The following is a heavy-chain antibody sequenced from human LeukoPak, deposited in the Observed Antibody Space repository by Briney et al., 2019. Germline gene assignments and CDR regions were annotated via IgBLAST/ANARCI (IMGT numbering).Heavy chain of an antibody. J-gene: IGHJ4*02. CDR3: ATDRGWRTSGYYLYYFEY. CDR1: GFIFTNYF. D-gene: IGHD3-3*01. V-gene: IGHV3-7*01. CDR2: IKHDGSEK. Sequence: GGSLRLSCAASGFIFTNYFMSWVRQAPGKGLEWVASIKHDGSEKYYVDSVRGRFTIPRDNTMNSLYLQMSSLRAEDTAVYYCATDRGWRTSGYYLYYFEYWGQGTLVTYSS.